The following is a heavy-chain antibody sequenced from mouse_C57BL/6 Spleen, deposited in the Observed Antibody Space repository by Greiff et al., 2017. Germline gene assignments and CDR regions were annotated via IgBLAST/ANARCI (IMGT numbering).Heavy chain of an antibody. D-gene: IGHD2-4*01. CDR3: ARKYDYDDGFAY. CDR1: GYTFTSYG. Sequence: QVQLQQSGAELARPGASVKLSCKASGYTFTSYGISWVKQRTGQGLEWIGEIYPRSGNTYYNEKFKGKATLTADKSSSTAYMELRSLTSEDSAVYFCARKYDYDDGFAYWGQGTLVTVSA. V-gene: IGHV1-81*01. CDR2: IYPRSGNT. J-gene: IGHJ3*01.